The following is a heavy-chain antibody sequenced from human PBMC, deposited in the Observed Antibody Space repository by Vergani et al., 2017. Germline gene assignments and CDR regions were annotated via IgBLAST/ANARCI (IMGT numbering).Heavy chain of an antibody. CDR2: VFHSGSA. Sequence: QVQLQASGPGLVKPSETLSLTCSVSGYSISRGHYWGWIRPPPGKGLEWIATVFHSGSAYYNPSLRRRVTISVETSKNQFSLRLTTLTAADTAVYYCARQFWVSQRVGAFETWGRGTEVSVSS. CDR1: GYSISRGHY. V-gene: IGHV4-38-2*02. J-gene: IGHJ3*02. CDR3: ARQFWVSQRVGAFET. D-gene: IGHD3-16*01.